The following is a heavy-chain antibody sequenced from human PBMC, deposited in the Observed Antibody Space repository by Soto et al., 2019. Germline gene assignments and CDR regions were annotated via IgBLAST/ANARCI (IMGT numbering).Heavy chain of an antibody. CDR3: AREGRQVITTDYYYGMDV. CDR1: GGTFSSYA. Sequence: SVKVSCKASGGTFSSYAISWVRQAPGQGLEWMGGIIPIFGTANYAQKFQGRVTITADESTSTAYMELSSLRSEDTAVYYCAREGRQVITTDYYYGMDVWGQGTTVTVSS. V-gene: IGHV1-69*13. J-gene: IGHJ6*02. D-gene: IGHD3-22*01. CDR2: IIPIFGTA.